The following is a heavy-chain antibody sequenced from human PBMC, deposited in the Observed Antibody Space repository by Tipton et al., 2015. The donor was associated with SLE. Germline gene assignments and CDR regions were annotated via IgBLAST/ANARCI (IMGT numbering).Heavy chain of an antibody. CDR3: ARANGANFDY. V-gene: IGHV4-59*11. CDR1: GGSISSHY. D-gene: IGHD4-17*01. CDR2: IYYSGST. Sequence: TLSLTCTVSGGSISSHYWSWIRQPPGKGLEWIGYIYYSGSTDYNPSLKSRVTISVDTSKNQFSLKLSSVTAEDTAVYYCARANGANFDYWGQGTLVTVSS. J-gene: IGHJ4*02.